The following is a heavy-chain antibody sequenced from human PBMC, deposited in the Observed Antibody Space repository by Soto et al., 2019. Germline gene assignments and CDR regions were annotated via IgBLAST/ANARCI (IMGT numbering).Heavy chain of an antibody. D-gene: IGHD3-16*01. V-gene: IGHV1-18*01. CDR3: AREIAGLGGEYDY. Sequence: QVQLVQSGAEVKNPGASVKVSCKTSGYTFTKYGVGWVRQAPGQGLEWMGWISDSSGNANYAEKVQGRITLTTDTATMTAYIDVRRLTSDDTAVYYCAREIAGLGGEYDYWSQGTLVTVSS. CDR1: GYTFTKYG. J-gene: IGHJ4*02. CDR2: ISDSSGNA.